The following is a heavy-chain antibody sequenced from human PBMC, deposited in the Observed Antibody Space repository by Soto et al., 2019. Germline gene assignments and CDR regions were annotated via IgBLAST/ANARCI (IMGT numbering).Heavy chain of an antibody. D-gene: IGHD3-16*02. CDR1: GYTFTSYY. J-gene: IGHJ4*02. CDR3: ARSYYDYVWGSYRSAHFDY. V-gene: IGHV1-46*01. CDR2: INPSGDST. Sequence: ASVKVSCKASGYTFTSYYMHWVRQAPGQGLEWMGIINPSGDSTSYAQKFQGRVTMTRDTSTSTVYMELSSLRSEDTAVYYCARSYYDYVWGSYRSAHFDYWGQGTLDTVSS.